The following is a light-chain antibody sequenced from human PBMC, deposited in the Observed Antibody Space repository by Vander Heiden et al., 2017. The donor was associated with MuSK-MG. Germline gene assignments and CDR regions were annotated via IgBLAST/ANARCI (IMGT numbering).Light chain of an antibody. CDR3: QQRSTWLT. J-gene: IGKJ4*01. V-gene: IGKV3-11*01. CDR1: LSIGSN. Sequence: VVLTQSPATLSLSPGERATLSCRASLSIGSNLAWYQQKPGQAPRLLIYDASKRATCIPGRFSGSGSGTDFTLTISSLESDDFAVYYCQQRSTWLTFGGGTKVEIK. CDR2: DAS.